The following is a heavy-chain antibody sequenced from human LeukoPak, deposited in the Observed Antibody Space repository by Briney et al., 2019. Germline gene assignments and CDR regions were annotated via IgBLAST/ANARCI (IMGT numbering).Heavy chain of an antibody. CDR2: MNPNSGNT. J-gene: IGHJ5*02. D-gene: IGHD3-16*01. Sequence: ASVKVSCKASGYTFTNYDINWVRQASGQGLEWMGWMNPNSGNTGYAQKFQGRVTITRNTSINTAYMELRSLRSEDTAVYYCARRGGGVRDPWGQGTLVTVSS. CDR3: ARRGGGVRDP. CDR1: GYTFTNYD. V-gene: IGHV1-8*03.